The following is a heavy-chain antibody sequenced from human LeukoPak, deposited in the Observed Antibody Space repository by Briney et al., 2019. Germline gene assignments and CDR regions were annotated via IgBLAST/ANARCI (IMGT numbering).Heavy chain of an antibody. Sequence: SETLSLTCAVSGYSISSGYYWGWIRQPPGKGLEWIGSIYHSGSTYYNPSLKSRVTISVDTSKNQFSLKLCSVTAADTAVYYCARATAYWYFDLWGRGTLVTVSS. CDR2: IYHSGST. D-gene: IGHD5-12*01. J-gene: IGHJ2*01. CDR3: ARATAYWYFDL. CDR1: GYSISSGYY. V-gene: IGHV4-38-2*01.